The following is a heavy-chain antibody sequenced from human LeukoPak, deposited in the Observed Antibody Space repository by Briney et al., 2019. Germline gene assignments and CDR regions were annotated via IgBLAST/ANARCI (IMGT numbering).Heavy chain of an antibody. CDR3: AKEALGVFEY. CDR1: GFTFSSYG. V-gene: IGHV3-30*02. J-gene: IGHJ4*02. Sequence: PGGSLRLSCAASGFTFSSYGMHWVRQAPGKGLEWVAFIRYDGSNKYYAGSVKGRFTISRDNSKNTLYLQMNSLRAEDTAVYYCAKEALGVFEYWGQGTLVTVSS. CDR2: IRYDGSNK. D-gene: IGHD6-13*01.